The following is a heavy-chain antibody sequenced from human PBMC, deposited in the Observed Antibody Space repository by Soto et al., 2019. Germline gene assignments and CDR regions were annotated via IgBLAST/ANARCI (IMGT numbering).Heavy chain of an antibody. CDR3: ARFSGSYTRGLDY. D-gene: IGHD1-26*01. J-gene: IGHJ4*02. V-gene: IGHV3-72*01. CDR2: SRNKANSYST. Sequence: EVQLVESGGGLVQPGGSLRLSCAASGFTFSDHYMDWVRQAPGKGLEWVGRSRNKANSYSTEYAASVKGRFTISRDESKNSLYLQKNSLKTEDTAVHYCARFSGSYTRGLDYWGQGTLVTVSS. CDR1: GFTFSDHY.